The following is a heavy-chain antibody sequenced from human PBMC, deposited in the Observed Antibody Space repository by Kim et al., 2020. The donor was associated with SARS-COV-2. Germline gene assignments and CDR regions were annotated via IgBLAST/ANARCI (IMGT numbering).Heavy chain of an antibody. V-gene: IGHV3-30*18. CDR3: AKGPGDS. J-gene: IGHJ5*02. Sequence: GGSLRLSCAASGFTFSSYGMHWVRQAPGKGLEWVAVISYDGSNKYYADSVKGRFTISRDNSKNTLYLQMNSLRAEDTAVYYCAKGPGDSWGQGTLVTVSS. D-gene: IGHD3-10*01. CDR2: ISYDGSNK. CDR1: GFTFSSYG.